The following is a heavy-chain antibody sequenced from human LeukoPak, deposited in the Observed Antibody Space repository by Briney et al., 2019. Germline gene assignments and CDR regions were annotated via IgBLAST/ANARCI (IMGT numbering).Heavy chain of an antibody. CDR3: ARDLGATEDYFDY. V-gene: IGHV3-30*14. CDR2: ISYDGSNK. J-gene: IGHJ4*02. D-gene: IGHD1-26*01. Sequence: PGGSLRLSCAASGFTFSSYAMHWVRQAPGKGLEWVAVISYDGSNKYYADSVKGRFTISRDNSKNTLYLQMNSLRAEDTAVYYCARDLGATEDYFDYWGQGTLVTVSS. CDR1: GFTFSSYA.